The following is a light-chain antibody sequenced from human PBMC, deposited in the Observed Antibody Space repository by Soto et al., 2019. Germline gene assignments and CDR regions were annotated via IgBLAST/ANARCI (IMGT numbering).Light chain of an antibody. V-gene: IGKV1-8*01. CDR2: AAS. CDR1: QGISSY. J-gene: IGKJ1*01. Sequence: AIRMTQSPSSFSASTGDRVTITCRASQGISSYLAWYQQKPGKAPKLLIYAASTLQSVVPSRFSGSGSGTDFTLTISCLQSEDFETYYCQQYYSYLGTFGQGTKVEIK. CDR3: QQYYSYLGT.